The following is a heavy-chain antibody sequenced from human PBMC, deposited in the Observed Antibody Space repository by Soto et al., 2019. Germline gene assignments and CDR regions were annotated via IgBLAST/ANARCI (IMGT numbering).Heavy chain of an antibody. Sequence: EVQLLESGGGLIQPGGSLRLSCAASGFTFSNSAMSWVRQAPGKGLEWVSVVSVSGSTYYADSVKGRFTISRDTSKKTPYLQPSSTTDDDTAVYYCAKVGMATIRLCFDLWARGTLLNPSS. CDR1: GFTFSNSA. D-gene: IGHD5-12*01. V-gene: IGHV3-23*01. CDR2: VSVSGST. J-gene: IGHJ2*01. CDR3: AKVGMATIRLCFDL.